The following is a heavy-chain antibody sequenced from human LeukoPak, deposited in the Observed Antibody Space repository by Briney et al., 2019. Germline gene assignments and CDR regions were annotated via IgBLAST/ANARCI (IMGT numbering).Heavy chain of an antibody. J-gene: IGHJ4*02. D-gene: IGHD5-12*01. CDR2: MNPNSGNT. Sequence: ASVKVSCKASGYTFTSYDINWVRQATGQGLEWMGWMNPNSGNTGYAQKFQGRVTMTRDTSTSTVYMELSSLRSEDTAVYYCARLNPGYSGYENLSGHFDYWGQGTLVTVSS. CDR1: GYTFTSYD. CDR3: ARLNPGYSGYENLSGHFDY. V-gene: IGHV1-8*01.